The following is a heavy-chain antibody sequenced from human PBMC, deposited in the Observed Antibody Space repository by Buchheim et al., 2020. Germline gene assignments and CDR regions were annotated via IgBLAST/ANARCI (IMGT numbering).Heavy chain of an antibody. CDR3: ARGFKDDSSGYYYDYFDY. V-gene: IGHV4-59*01. CDR2: IYYSGST. J-gene: IGHJ4*02. D-gene: IGHD3-22*01. CDR1: GGSISSYH. Sequence: QVQLQESGPGLVKPSETLSLTCTVSGGSISSYHWSWIRQPPGKGLEWIGYIYYSGSTNYNPSLKSRVTISVETSKNQFSLKLSSVTAADTAVYYCARGFKDDSSGYYYDYFDYWGQGTL.